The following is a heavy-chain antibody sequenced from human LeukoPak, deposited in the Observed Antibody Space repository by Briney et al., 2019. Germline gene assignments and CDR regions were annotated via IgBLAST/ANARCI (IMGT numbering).Heavy chain of an antibody. J-gene: IGHJ6*02. V-gene: IGHV1-18*01. CDR2: ISAYNGNT. CDR3: AREGGYSYGLYGDYYGMDV. Sequence: ASVKVSCKASGYTFTSYGISWVRRAPGQGLEWMGWISAYNGNTNYAQKLQGRVTMTTDTSTSTAYMELRSLRSDDTAVYYCAREGGYSYGLYGDYYGMDVWGQGTTVTVSS. D-gene: IGHD5-18*01. CDR1: GYTFTSYG.